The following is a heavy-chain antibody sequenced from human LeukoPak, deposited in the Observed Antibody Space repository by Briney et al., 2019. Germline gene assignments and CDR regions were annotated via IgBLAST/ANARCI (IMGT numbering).Heavy chain of an antibody. CDR3: ATNDGVIVH. D-gene: IGHD3-22*01. V-gene: IGHV1-69*05. CDR1: GGTFSSYA. J-gene: IGHJ4*02. CDR2: IIPIFGTA. Sequence: AASVKVSCKASGGTFSSYAISWVRQAPGQGLEWMGGIIPIFGTANYAQKFQGRVTITTDDSTSTAYMELSSLRSEDTAVYYCATNDGVIVHWGQGTLVTVSS.